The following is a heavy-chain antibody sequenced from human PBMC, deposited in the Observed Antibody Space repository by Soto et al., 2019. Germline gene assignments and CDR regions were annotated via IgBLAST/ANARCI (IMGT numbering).Heavy chain of an antibody. J-gene: IGHJ6*02. CDR3: ARRGLDYYYAMDV. V-gene: IGHV5-51*01. D-gene: IGHD5-12*01. CDR1: GYTFTAYG. CDR2: IYPGDSES. Sequence: GLPLRISCKVSGYTFTAYGIEWVRKLPGKGLEWMGIIYPGDSESTYSPSFQGQVTRSVDKSISTACLHWNSLRASDTAMYYCARRGLDYYYAMDVWGQGTTVTVSS.